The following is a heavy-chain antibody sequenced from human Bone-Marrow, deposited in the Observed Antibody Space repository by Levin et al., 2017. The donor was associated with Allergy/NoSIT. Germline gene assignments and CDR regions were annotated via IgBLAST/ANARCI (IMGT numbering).Heavy chain of an antibody. V-gene: IGHV3-23*01. J-gene: IGHJ3*02. D-gene: IGHD3-22*01. CDR1: GFTFSNYA. CDR2: ITSSGGST. Sequence: GESLKISCAASGFTFSNYAITWVRQAPGKGLEWVSSITSSGGSTYCADSVKGRFTISRDNSKNTLFLQMNTLRPDDTAMYFCARYQSGSFDIWGQGTMVIVSS. CDR3: ARYQSGSFDI.